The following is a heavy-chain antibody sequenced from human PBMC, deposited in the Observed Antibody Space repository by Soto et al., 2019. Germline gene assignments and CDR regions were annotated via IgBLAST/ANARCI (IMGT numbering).Heavy chain of an antibody. CDR2: LSGSGGTT. J-gene: IGHJ6*02. Sequence: EVQLLESGGGLVQPGGSLRLSCAASGFTFRSYAMTWVRQGPGKGLEWVSGLSGSGGTTYYSDSVKGRFTISRDNSKNTLYLQMNSLRVEDTAVYYCARIDGDGYSYPADVWGQGTTVTVSS. V-gene: IGHV3-23*01. D-gene: IGHD2-15*01. CDR3: ARIDGDGYSYPADV. CDR1: GFTFRSYA.